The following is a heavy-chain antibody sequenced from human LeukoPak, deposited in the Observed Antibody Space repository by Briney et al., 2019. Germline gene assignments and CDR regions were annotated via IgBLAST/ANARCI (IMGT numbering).Heavy chain of an antibody. CDR2: ISYDGSNK. Sequence: GRSLRLSCAASGFPFSDYPMHWVRQAPGKGLEWVALISYDGSNKYYADSVRGRFTISRDNSKNTIYLQMNSLRAEDTAVYYCAKRLRITIFGDNDPWGQGTLVTVSS. CDR3: AKRLRITIFGDNDP. V-gene: IGHV3-30*04. CDR1: GFPFSDYP. J-gene: IGHJ5*02. D-gene: IGHD3-3*01.